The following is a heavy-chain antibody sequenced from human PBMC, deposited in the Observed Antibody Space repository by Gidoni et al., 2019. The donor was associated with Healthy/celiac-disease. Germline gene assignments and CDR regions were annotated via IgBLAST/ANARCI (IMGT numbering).Heavy chain of an antibody. CDR3: AKAEGAAAPLFDY. V-gene: IGHV3-23*01. CDR2: ISGRGGST. J-gene: IGHJ4*02. CDR1: GFTFSSYA. D-gene: IGHD6-25*01. Sequence: EVQLLESGGGLVQPGGSLRLSCAASGFTFSSYAMSWVRQAPGKGLEWVSAISGRGGSTYDADSVKGRFTISRDKSKNTLYLQMNSLRAEDTAVYYCAKAEGAAAPLFDYWGQGTLVTVSS.